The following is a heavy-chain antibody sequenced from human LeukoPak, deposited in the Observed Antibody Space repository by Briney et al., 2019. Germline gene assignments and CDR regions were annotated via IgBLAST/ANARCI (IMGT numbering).Heavy chain of an antibody. Sequence: GGSLRLSCAASGFTFSSYAMSWVRQAPGKGLEWVSAISGSGGSTYYADSVKGRFTISRDNSKNTLYLQMNSLRAEDTAVCYCAKKESSSSWYDYFDYWGQGTLVTVSS. J-gene: IGHJ4*02. CDR3: AKKESSSSWYDYFDY. V-gene: IGHV3-23*01. CDR2: ISGSGGST. D-gene: IGHD6-13*01. CDR1: GFTFSSYA.